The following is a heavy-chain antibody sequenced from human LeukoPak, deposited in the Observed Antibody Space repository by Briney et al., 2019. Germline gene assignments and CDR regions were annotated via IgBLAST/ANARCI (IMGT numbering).Heavy chain of an antibody. D-gene: IGHD3-10*01. J-gene: IGHJ5*02. V-gene: IGHV4-39*07. Sequence: SETLSLTCTVSGGSITSITSSSYYWGWIRQPPGKGLEWIGRIYTSGSTNYNPSLKSRVTMSVDTSKNQFSLKLSSVTAADTAVYYCARDRVTMVGIENWFDPWGQGTLVTVSS. CDR1: GGSITSITSSSYY. CDR3: ARDRVTMVGIENWFDP. CDR2: IYTSGST.